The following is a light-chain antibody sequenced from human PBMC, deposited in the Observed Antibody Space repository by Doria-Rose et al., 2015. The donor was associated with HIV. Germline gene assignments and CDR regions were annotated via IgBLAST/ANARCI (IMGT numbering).Light chain of an antibody. CDR3: HQYVTSWT. CDR2: DGF. V-gene: IGKV3-20*01. CDR1: QSFSSTY. Sequence: TQSPGTLSLSPGERATLSCRASQSFSSTYLAWYQQKPGQAPSLLIYDGFTRATGIPDRFSASGSGTDFTLTINRLEPEDFALYYCHQYVTSWTFGQGTKVEI. J-gene: IGKJ1*01.